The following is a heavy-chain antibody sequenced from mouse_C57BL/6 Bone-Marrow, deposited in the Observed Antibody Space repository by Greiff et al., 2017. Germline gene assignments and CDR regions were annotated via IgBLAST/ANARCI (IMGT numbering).Heavy chain of an antibody. Sequence: QVQLQQPGAELARPGASVKMSCKASGYTFTSYTMHWVKQRPGQGLEWIGYINPSSGYTKYNQKFKDKATLTADKSSSTADMQLSSLTSEDSAVYYGARPGGDYDGAWFAYWGQGTLVTVSA. CDR2: INPSSGYT. V-gene: IGHV1-4*01. CDR3: ARPGGDYDGAWFAY. D-gene: IGHD2-4*01. CDR1: GYTFTSYT. J-gene: IGHJ3*01.